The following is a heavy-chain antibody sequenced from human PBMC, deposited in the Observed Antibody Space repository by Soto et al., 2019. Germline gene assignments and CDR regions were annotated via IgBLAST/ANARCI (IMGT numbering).Heavy chain of an antibody. D-gene: IGHD3-10*02. V-gene: IGHV4-39*01. J-gene: IGHJ2*01. CDR3: ARHFFFFQAEDGIRDVRSVSAFLLNRSSDL. CDR2: IYNSGST. Sequence: PGKRLELIGSIYNSGSTYYNPSLKSRVTISVDTSKNQFSLKLSSVTAADTAVYYCARHFFFFQAEDGIRDVRSVSAFLLNRSSDL.